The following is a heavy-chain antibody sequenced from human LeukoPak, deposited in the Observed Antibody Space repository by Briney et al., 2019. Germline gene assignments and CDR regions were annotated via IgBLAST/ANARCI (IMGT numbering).Heavy chain of an antibody. CDR1: GFTFSNG. D-gene: IGHD2-21*01. V-gene: IGHV3-33*01. Sequence: GGSLRLSSATSGFTFSNGIHWVRQAPGKGLEWMAVIGSDGRNKFYADSVTGRFTISRDNSKNTLYLQMNSLRAEDTAVYYCARDDLVLEENGFDIWGQGTMATVSS. J-gene: IGHJ3*02. CDR3: ARDDLVLEENGFDI. CDR2: IGSDGRNK.